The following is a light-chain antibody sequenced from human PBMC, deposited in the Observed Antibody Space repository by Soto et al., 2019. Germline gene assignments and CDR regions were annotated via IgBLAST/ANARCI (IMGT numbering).Light chain of an antibody. CDR1: QGIASC. CDR2: GAS. V-gene: IGKV1-12*01. Sequence: DIQMTQSPSFVSASVGDTVTITCRASQGIASCLAWYQQKPGKAPKVLIFGASSLRTGVPPRFSGSGSGTNFTLTSSSLQPEDFATYFCQQAISLPLTFGPGTKVDIK. J-gene: IGKJ3*01. CDR3: QQAISLPLT.